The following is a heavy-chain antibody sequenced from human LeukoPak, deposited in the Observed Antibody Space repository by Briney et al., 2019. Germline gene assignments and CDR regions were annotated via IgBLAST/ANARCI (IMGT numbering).Heavy chain of an antibody. Sequence: GGSLRLSCSASGFTFSSYAMHWVRQAPGKGLEYVSAISSNGGTTYYADSVKGRFTTSRDNSKNTLYLQMNSLRAEDTAVYYCARDSVSRGYSGYETTPGWGQGTLVTVSS. CDR1: GFTFSSYA. J-gene: IGHJ4*02. CDR2: ISSNGGTT. D-gene: IGHD5-12*01. CDR3: ARDSVSRGYSGYETTPG. V-gene: IGHV3-64*04.